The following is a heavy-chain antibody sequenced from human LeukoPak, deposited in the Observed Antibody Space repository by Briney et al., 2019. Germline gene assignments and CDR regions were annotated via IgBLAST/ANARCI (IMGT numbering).Heavy chain of an antibody. Sequence: GGSLRLSCAASGFTFSSYWMSWVRQAPGKGLEWVATIKQEGSEKYYADSVKGRFTISRDNAQNSLYLQMNSLRAEDTAVYYCARVRGGYCSGGSCYSAFDIWGQGTMVTVSS. D-gene: IGHD2-15*01. J-gene: IGHJ3*02. CDR2: IKQEGSEK. CDR3: ARVRGGYCSGGSCYSAFDI. CDR1: GFTFSSYW. V-gene: IGHV3-7*04.